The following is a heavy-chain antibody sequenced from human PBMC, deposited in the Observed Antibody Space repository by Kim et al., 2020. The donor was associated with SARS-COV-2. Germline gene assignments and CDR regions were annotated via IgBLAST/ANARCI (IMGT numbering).Heavy chain of an antibody. CDR3: ARGGEATRTLDY. D-gene: IGHD1-1*01. CDR2: T. V-gene: IGHV3-53*01. Sequence: TYYADSVKGRFTISRDNSRNTLYLQLNSLGAEDMALYYCARGGEATRTLDYWGQGTLVTVSS. J-gene: IGHJ4*02.